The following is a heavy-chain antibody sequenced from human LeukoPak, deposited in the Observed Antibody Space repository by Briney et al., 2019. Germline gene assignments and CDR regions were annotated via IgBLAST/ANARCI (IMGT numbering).Heavy chain of an antibody. V-gene: IGHV3-74*01. D-gene: IGHD2-21*01. Sequence: GGSLRLSCAASGFTFSSYWMHWVRHAPGKGVVWVSRINSDGRSTNYADSVKGRFTLSRDTAKNTLYLQMNSLRAEDTAVYYCARDDSGPFDYWGQGTLVTVSS. CDR1: GFTFSSYW. J-gene: IGHJ4*02. CDR3: ARDDSGPFDY. CDR2: INSDGRST.